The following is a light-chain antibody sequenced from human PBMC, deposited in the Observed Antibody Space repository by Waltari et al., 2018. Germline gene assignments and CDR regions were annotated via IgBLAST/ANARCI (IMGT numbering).Light chain of an antibody. Sequence: DIQMTQSPSTLSASVGERVTITCRASQSISSWLAMYQQKPGKAPKLLIYKASTLEGGVPSRFSGIGSGTDFTLTISSLQPDDSAAYYCQQYYTYPLTFGGGTKVEIK. J-gene: IGKJ4*01. CDR3: QQYYTYPLT. CDR1: QSISSW. V-gene: IGKV1-5*03. CDR2: KAS.